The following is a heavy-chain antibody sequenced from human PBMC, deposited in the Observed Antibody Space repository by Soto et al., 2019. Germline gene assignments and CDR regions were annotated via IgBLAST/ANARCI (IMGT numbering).Heavy chain of an antibody. CDR3: VKGSLLGPRKYFDS. V-gene: IGHV3-64D*08. J-gene: IGHJ4*02. D-gene: IGHD1-26*01. CDR2: ISSEGSTT. Sequence: GGSLRLSCSASGFTLSDYAMHWVRQAPGKGLEYVSGISSEGSTTYYADSVKGRFTISRDNSKNTVYLQMSSLRTEDTAVYYCVKGSLLGPRKYFDSWGQGALVTVSS. CDR1: GFTLSDYA.